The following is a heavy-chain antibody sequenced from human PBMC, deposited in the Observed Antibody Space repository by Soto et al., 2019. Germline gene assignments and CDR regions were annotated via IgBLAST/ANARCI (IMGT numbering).Heavy chain of an antibody. Sequence: SEPLSLPCTVSEGSSSSSDWSWIRQPTGKGLEWIGYIYYSGSTNYNPSLKSRVTISVDTSKNQFSLRLSSVTASDTALYYCVSQRTTVLTQAYFDYWGPGALVTVSS. CDR2: IYYSGST. CDR1: EGSSSSSD. CDR3: VSQRTTVLTQAYFDY. D-gene: IGHD4-17*01. V-gene: IGHV4-59*08. J-gene: IGHJ4*02.